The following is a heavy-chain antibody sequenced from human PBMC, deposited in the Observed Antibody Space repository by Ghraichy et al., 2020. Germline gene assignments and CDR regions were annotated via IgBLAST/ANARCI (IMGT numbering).Heavy chain of an antibody. CDR2: VYYNGST. D-gene: IGHD5-24*01. J-gene: IGHJ4*02. CDR3: ARWDGYNHSYFDY. Sequence: SQTLSLTCSVSGGSVSSGAYYWSWIRQPPGKELEWIGYVYYNGSTKYKSSLKSRVTISQDTSKNQFSLKLSSVTAADTAVYYCARWDGYNHSYFDYWGQGTLVIVSS. CDR1: GGSVSSGAYY. V-gene: IGHV4-61*08.